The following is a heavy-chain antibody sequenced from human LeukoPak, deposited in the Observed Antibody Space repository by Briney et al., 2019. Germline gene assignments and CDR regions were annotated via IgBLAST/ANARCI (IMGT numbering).Heavy chain of an antibody. V-gene: IGHV3-30*02. CDR3: PRRWSFDY. CDR1: GFTFNNYD. D-gene: IGHD6-13*01. CDR2: IHYDGDYK. J-gene: IGHJ4*02. Sequence: GGSLRLSCAASGFTFNNYDMHWVRQAPGKGLEWVTFIHYDGDYKYYADSVKGRFTISRDNSKNTLYLQMNSLSVEDTAVYYCPRRWSFDYWGQGTLVTVSS.